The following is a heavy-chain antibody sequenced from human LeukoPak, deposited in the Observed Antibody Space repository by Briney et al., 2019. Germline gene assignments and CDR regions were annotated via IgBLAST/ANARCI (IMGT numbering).Heavy chain of an antibody. D-gene: IGHD1-14*01. CDR2: IHYSGDT. CDR3: ARGGASSKPLDC. CDR1: GCSISSYY. J-gene: IGHJ4*02. Sequence: SETLSLTCTVSGCSISSYYWSWFRQPPGKGLEWIAWIHYSGDTNYNPSLESRVTISIDTSENQFSLKLSSVTAADTAVYYCARGGASSKPLDCWGQGTLVTVSS. V-gene: IGHV4-59*01.